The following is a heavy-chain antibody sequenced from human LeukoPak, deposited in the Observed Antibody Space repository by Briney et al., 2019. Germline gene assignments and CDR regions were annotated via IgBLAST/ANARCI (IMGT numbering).Heavy chain of an antibody. D-gene: IGHD6-13*01. CDR2: ISAGGGST. CDR3: AKDAAGPEY. V-gene: IGHV3-23*01. CDR1: GLTFSDYS. Sequence: GESLILSCAVSGLTFSDYSMAWVRQAPGKGLFWVSGISAGGGSTYYADSVKGRFTISRDNSRNTLYLQMNSLSAEDTAVYYCAKDAAGPEYWGQGTLVTVSS. J-gene: IGHJ4*02.